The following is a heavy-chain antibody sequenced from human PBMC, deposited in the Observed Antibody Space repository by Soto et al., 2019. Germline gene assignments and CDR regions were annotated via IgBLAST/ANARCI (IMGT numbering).Heavy chain of an antibody. J-gene: IGHJ5*01. Sequence: SQTLSLTCAMSGDSVCTNSATWDWIRQSPSRGLEWLGRTYYRSNWYTDYAVSVKGRITISPDTSNNQLSLQLNSVTPDDTAVYYCARLIGNSWLDSWGQGTLVTVCS. CDR3: ARLIGNSWLDS. D-gene: IGHD2-8*01. CDR2: TYYRSNWYT. V-gene: IGHV6-1*01. CDR1: GDSVCTNSAT.